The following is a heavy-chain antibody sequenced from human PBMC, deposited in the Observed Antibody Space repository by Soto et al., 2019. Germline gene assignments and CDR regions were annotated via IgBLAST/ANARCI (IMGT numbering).Heavy chain of an antibody. Sequence: QVQLVQSGAEVKQPGASVKVSCEASGYTFARHGINWVRQAPGQGLEWMGWINPYNGNTKYAQKIQGRVTMTTDPSTSTAYMELWSLRSDDTAVYYCARGPTSSRVDFWGQGTLVTVSS. J-gene: IGHJ4*02. V-gene: IGHV1-18*01. CDR2: INPYNGNT. CDR1: GYTFARHG. CDR3: ARGPTSSRVDF. D-gene: IGHD2-2*01.